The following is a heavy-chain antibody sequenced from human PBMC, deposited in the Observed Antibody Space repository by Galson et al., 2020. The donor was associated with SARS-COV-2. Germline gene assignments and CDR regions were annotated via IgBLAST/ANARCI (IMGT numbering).Heavy chain of an antibody. CDR3: ARAGYSSGWYGNRNNWFDP. V-gene: IGHV4-34*01. J-gene: IGHJ5*02. CDR1: GGSFSGYY. CDR2: INHSGST. D-gene: IGHD6-19*01. Sequence: WETLSLTCAVYGGSFSGYYWSWIRQPPGKGLEWIGEINHSGSTNYNPSLKSRVTISVDTSKNQFSLKLSSVTAADTAVYYCARAGYSSGWYGNRNNWFDPWGQGTLVTVSS.